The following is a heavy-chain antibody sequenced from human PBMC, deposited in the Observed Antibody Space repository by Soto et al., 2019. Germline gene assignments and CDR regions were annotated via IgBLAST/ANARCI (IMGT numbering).Heavy chain of an antibody. CDR1: GYTFTSYD. CDR3: EGERSAAGTGWFDH. D-gene: IGHD6-13*01. CDR2: MNPNSGNT. V-gene: IGHV1-8*01. Sequence: QVQLVQSGAEVKKPGASVKVSCKASGYTFTSYDINWVRQATGQGLEWMGWMNPNSGNTGYAQKFQCRVTMARNTSISTGYMELSSRRSEDTAVYFCEGERSAAGTGWFDHWGPGTLVTVSS. J-gene: IGHJ5*02.